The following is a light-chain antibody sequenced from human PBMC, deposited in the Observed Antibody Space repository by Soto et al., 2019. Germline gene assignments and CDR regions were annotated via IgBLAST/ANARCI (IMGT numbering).Light chain of an antibody. CDR2: DAS. V-gene: IGKV1-33*01. J-gene: IGKJ3*01. CDR3: QQYDNLPLT. CDR1: QDITKY. Sequence: DIQMTQSPSSLAASVGDRVTITCQARQDITKYLNWYQQKPGIAPKVLISDASNLETRVPPRFSGSGSGTEFTLTISGLQPEDFATYYCQQYDNLPLTSGPGNQVEMK.